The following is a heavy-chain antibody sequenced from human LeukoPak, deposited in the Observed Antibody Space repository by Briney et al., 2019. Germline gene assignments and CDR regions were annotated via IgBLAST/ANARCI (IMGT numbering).Heavy chain of an antibody. Sequence: SETLSLTCAVNGGSFSAYNWSWIRQPPGKGLEWIEEINRSGSTNYNPSLKSRVAISVDTSKTQFSLKLTSVTAADTAVYYCARSGQTTVAYLDWGQGSLVTVSS. CDR1: GGSFSAYN. J-gene: IGHJ4*02. CDR2: INRSGST. CDR3: ARSGQTTVAYLD. D-gene: IGHD4-11*01. V-gene: IGHV4-34*01.